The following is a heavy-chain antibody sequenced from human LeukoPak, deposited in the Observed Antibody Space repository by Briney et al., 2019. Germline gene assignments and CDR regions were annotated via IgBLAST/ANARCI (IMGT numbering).Heavy chain of an antibody. CDR2: TYYRSIWDY. Sequence: SQTLSLTCAISGDSVSSTITTWNWIRQSPSRGLEWLGRTYYRSIWDYDYALFVKGRITINPDTSKNQFSLHLSSVTPEDTAVYYCARGIPANTGYVDYWGQGILVTVSS. D-gene: IGHD3-16*01. CDR1: GDSVSSTITT. CDR3: ARGIPANTGYVDY. V-gene: IGHV6-1*01. J-gene: IGHJ4*02.